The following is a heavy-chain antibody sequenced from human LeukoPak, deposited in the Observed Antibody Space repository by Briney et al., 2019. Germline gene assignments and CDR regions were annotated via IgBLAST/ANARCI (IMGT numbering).Heavy chain of an antibody. Sequence: PGGSLRLSCAASGFTFSSYGMHWVRQAPGKGLEWVAVISYDGNNKYYADSVKGRFTISRDNSKNTLYLQMNSLRAEDTAVYYCAKDLSLGYSYGYAHYYYGMDVWGQGTTVTVSS. CDR2: ISYDGNNK. V-gene: IGHV3-30*18. CDR1: GFTFSSYG. CDR3: AKDLSLGYSYGYAHYYYGMDV. J-gene: IGHJ6*02. D-gene: IGHD5-18*01.